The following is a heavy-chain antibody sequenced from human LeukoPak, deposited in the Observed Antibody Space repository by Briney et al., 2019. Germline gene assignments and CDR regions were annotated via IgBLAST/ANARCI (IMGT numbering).Heavy chain of an antibody. D-gene: IGHD6-13*01. V-gene: IGHV3-21*01. CDR1: GFTFSSYS. CDR2: ISSSSSYI. Sequence: SGGSLRLSCAASGFTFSSYSMNWVRQAPGKGLEWVSSISSSSSYIYYADSVKGRFTISRDNAKNSLYLQMNSLRAEDTAVYYRARGRGAAAADEYFQHWGQGTLVTVSS. CDR3: ARGRGAAAADEYFQH. J-gene: IGHJ1*01.